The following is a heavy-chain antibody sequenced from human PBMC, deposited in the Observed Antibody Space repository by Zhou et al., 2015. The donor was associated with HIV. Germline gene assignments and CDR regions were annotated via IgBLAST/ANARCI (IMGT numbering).Heavy chain of an antibody. CDR3: ARQYSKITMVRGLLKAPRV. CDR2: ISPKSGGT. V-gene: IGHV1-2*02. CDR1: GYTFTGYY. D-gene: IGHD3-10*01. J-gene: IGHJ4*02. Sequence: QVQLVQSGAEVKKPGASVKVSCKASGYTFTGYYIHWVRQAPGQGLEWMGWISPKSGGTNYAQKFQGRVTMTRDTTISTAYMELSRLTSDDTAVFYCARQYSKITMVRGLLKAPRVWGQGTLVTVSS.